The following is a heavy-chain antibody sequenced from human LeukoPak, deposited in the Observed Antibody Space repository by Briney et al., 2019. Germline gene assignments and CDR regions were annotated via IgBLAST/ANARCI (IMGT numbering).Heavy chain of an antibody. CDR1: GFTFSSYS. J-gene: IGHJ4*02. CDR3: ATGSCSSGVNY. Sequence: GGSLRLSCAASGFTFSSYSMNWVRQAPGKGLEWVSFISSNGKTIHYADSVKGRFTISRDNAKNSLYLQMDSLRDDDTAVYHCATGSCSSGVNYWGQGTLVTVSS. CDR2: ISSNGKTI. V-gene: IGHV3-48*02. D-gene: IGHD6-19*01.